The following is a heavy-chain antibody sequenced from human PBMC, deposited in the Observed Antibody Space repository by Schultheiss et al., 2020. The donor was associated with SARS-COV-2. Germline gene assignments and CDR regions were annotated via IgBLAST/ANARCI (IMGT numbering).Heavy chain of an antibody. J-gene: IGHJ5*02. Sequence: SVKVSCKASGGTFSSYAISWVRQAPGQGLEWMGGIIPIFGTANYAQKFQGRVTITADESTSTAYMELSSLRSEDTAVYYCARSGLSDSVVPAAIDPWGQGTLVTVSS. V-gene: IGHV1-69*13. CDR2: IIPIFGTA. D-gene: IGHD2-2*01. CDR3: ARSGLSDSVVPAAIDP. CDR1: GGTFSSYA.